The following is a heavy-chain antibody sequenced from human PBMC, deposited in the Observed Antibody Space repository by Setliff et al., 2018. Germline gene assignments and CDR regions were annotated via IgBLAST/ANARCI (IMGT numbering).Heavy chain of an antibody. CDR2: IYYSGST. CDR3: ARDRQYCSSPTCYSSYFYYYGMDV. J-gene: IGHJ6*02. CDR1: GYSISSGNY. V-gene: IGHV4-61*01. Sequence: PSETLSLTCAVSGYSISSGNYWGWIRQPPGKGLEWIGYIYYSGSTNYNPSLKSRVTISVDTSKNQFSLKLSSVTAADTAVYYCARDRQYCSSPTCYSSYFYYYGMDVWGQGTTVTVSS. D-gene: IGHD2-2*02.